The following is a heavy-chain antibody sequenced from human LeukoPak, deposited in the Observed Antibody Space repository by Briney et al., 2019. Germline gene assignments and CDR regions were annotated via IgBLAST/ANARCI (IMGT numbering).Heavy chain of an antibody. V-gene: IGHV1-69*05. CDR1: GGTFSSYA. D-gene: IGHD6-6*01. Sequence: SVKVSCKASGGTFSSYAISWVRQAPGQGLEWMGGIIPIFGTANYAQKFQGRVTITTDESTSTAYMELSSLRSEDTAVYYCARGSLYSSSSEGGPSYYYYYMDVWGKGTTVTVSS. CDR3: ARGSLYSSSSEGGPSYYYYYMDV. J-gene: IGHJ6*03. CDR2: IIPIFGTA.